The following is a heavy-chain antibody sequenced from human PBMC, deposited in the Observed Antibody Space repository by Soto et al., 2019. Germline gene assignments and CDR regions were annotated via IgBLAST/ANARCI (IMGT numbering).Heavy chain of an antibody. J-gene: IGHJ5*02. CDR1: GFTVSNTY. D-gene: IGHD6-13*01. Sequence: GGSLRLSCAASGFTVSNTYMTWVRQPPGKGLECVSVIYTAGGTNYADSVKGRFIISRDNSKNTLYLQMNSLRAEDTAVYYCAKTSGAGYSSSWPPAGFDPWGQGTLVTVS. V-gene: IGHV3-53*01. CDR2: IYTAGGT. CDR3: AKTSGAGYSSSWPPAGFDP.